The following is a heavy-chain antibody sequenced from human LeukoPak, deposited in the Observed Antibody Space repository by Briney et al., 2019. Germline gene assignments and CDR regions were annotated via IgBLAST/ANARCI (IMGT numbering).Heavy chain of an antibody. CDR1: GYTFTSYG. CDR3: ARDRYCSSTSCYWFDP. CDR2: ISAYNGNT. V-gene: IGHV1-18*01. Sequence: ASVKVSCKASGYTFTSYGISWVRQAPGQGLEWMGWISAYNGNTNYAQKLQGRVTMTTDTSTSTAYMELRSLRSDDTAVYYCARDRYCSSTSCYWFDPWDQGTLVTVSS. D-gene: IGHD2-2*01. J-gene: IGHJ5*02.